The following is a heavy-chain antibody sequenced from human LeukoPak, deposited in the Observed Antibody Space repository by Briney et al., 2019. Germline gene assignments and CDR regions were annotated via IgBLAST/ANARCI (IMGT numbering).Heavy chain of an antibody. CDR3: ARDRSWSFFSA. J-gene: IGHJ4*02. V-gene: IGHV4-59*01. Sequence: SETLSLTCTVSGGSISSYYWSWVRQTPGKGLEWIGYIYYSGSTSYNPSLKSRVTISVDTSKNQFSLKLSSVTAADTAVYYCARDRSWSFFSAWGQGTLVTVSS. CDR2: IYYSGST. D-gene: IGHD6-13*01. CDR1: GGSISSYY.